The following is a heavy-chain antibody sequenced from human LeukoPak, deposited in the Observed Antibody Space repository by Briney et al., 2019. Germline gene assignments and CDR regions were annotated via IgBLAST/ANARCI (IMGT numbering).Heavy chain of an antibody. D-gene: IGHD4-17*01. V-gene: IGHV3-23*01. CDR3: AKGDTVTSNFDY. CDR1: GFTFATYT. Sequence: GGSLRLSCAASGFTFATYTMNWARQAPGKGLEWVSAITGNGGTTYHADSVKGRFTISRDNSKNTLYLQMNSLRVEDTAVYYCAKGDTVTSNFDYWGQGTLVTVSS. J-gene: IGHJ4*02. CDR2: ITGNGGTT.